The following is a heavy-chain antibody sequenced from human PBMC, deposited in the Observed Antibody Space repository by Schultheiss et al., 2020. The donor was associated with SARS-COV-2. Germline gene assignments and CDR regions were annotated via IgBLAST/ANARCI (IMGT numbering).Heavy chain of an antibody. V-gene: IGHV4-39*01. J-gene: IGHJ4*02. Sequence: SQTLSLTCTVSGGSISSSCYYWGWIRQPPGKGLEWIGSIYYSGSTYYNPSLKSRVTISVDTSKNQFSLKLSSVTAADTAVYYCARYEDSSSSHFDYWGQGTLVTVSS. D-gene: IGHD6-6*01. CDR1: GGSISSSCYY. CDR3: ARYEDSSSSHFDY. CDR2: IYYSGST.